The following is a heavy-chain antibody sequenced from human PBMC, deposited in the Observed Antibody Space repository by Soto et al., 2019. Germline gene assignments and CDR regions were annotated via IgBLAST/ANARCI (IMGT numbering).Heavy chain of an antibody. CDR3: ATTGTTRGGDWFDP. J-gene: IGHJ5*02. Sequence: SETLSLTCTVSGGSISSYYWSWIRQPPGKGLEWIGYIYYSGSTNYNPSLKSRVTISVDTYKNQFSLKLSSVTAADTAVYYCATTGTTRGGDWFDPWGQGTLVTVS. D-gene: IGHD1-1*01. CDR2: IYYSGST. CDR1: GGSISSYY. V-gene: IGHV4-59*01.